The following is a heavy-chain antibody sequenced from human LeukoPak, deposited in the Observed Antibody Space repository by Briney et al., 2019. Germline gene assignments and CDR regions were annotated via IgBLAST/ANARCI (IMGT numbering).Heavy chain of an antibody. CDR2: ISSSTTYI. Sequence: GGSLRLSCAASGFTFNRYTMNWVRQAPGKGLEWVSSISSSTTYISYADSVRGRFTVYRNNARNFLYLQMNSLSAEDTAVYYCARLYDILMGGMDHWGLGTLVTVSS. CDR3: ARLYDILMGGMDH. CDR1: GFTFNRYT. V-gene: IGHV3-21*01. D-gene: IGHD3-9*01. J-gene: IGHJ4*02.